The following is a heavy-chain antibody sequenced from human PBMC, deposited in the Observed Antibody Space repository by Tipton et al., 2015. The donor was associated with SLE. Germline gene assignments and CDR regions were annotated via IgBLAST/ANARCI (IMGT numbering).Heavy chain of an antibody. CDR2: INHSGST. J-gene: IGHJ5*02. Sequence: TLSLTCTVSGGSISSSSYYWSWIRQPPGKGLEWIGEINHSGSTNYNPSLKSRVTISVDTSKNQFSLKLSSVTAADTAVYYCARGGYSSSWTLNWFDPWGQGTLVTVSS. V-gene: IGHV4-39*07. D-gene: IGHD6-13*01. CDR3: ARGGYSSSWTLNWFDP. CDR1: GGSISSSSYY.